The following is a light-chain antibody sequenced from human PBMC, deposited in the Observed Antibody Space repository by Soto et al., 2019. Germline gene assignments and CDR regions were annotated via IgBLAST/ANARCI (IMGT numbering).Light chain of an antibody. CDR2: GAS. CDR1: QSVSSN. Sequence: EIVLTQSPATLSLSPGERATLSCRASQSVSSNLAWYQQKPGQAPRLLIYGASTRATGIPARFSGSGSGIEFTLTISSLQSEDFAVYYCQQYNEWPPLTFGQGTKVDIK. J-gene: IGKJ1*01. V-gene: IGKV3-15*01. CDR3: QQYNEWPPLT.